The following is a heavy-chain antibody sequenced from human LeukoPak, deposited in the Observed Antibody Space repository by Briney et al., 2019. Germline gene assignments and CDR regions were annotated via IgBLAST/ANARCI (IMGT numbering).Heavy chain of an antibody. V-gene: IGHV3-7*03. J-gene: IGHJ4*02. CDR1: GLTFSRSW. Sequence: PGGSLRLSCAASGLTFSRSWMSWVRQPPGKGLKRVANISPDGSTKYHMDSVKGRFTISRDNAKDSLYLEMSRLRDDDTAMYYCATGASGSWDFGGQGTLVTVSS. CDR3: ATGASGSWDF. CDR2: ISPDGSTK. D-gene: IGHD6-13*01.